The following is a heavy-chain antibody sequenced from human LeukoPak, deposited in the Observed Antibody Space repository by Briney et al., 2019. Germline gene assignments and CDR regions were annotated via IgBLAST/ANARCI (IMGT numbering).Heavy chain of an antibody. V-gene: IGHV4-4*09. CDR1: GGSISGYY. J-gene: IGHJ5*02. CDR2: IHSSGYT. D-gene: IGHD1-26*01. Sequence: SETLSLTCTVSGGSISGYYWSWLWQPPGQGLEWIAYIHSSGYTNYNPSLKSRVTISVDTSKNQFSLKVSSVTAADTAVYYCAKRQGPNSGSYDYFDPWGQGTLVTVSS. CDR3: AKRQGPNSGSYDYFDP.